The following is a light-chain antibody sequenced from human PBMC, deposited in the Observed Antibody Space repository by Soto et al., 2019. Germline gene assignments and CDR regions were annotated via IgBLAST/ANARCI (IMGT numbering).Light chain of an antibody. CDR2: DVT. CDR1: SRDVGGYNY. V-gene: IGLV2-8*01. J-gene: IGLJ2*01. CDR3: SSYADSSNLI. Sequence: QSALTQPPSASGSPGQSVTISCTGTSRDVGGYNYVSWYQQHPGRAPKLMIYDVTKRPSGVPDRFSGSRSGNTASLTVSGLQAEDEADYYCSSYADSSNLIFGGGTKVTVL.